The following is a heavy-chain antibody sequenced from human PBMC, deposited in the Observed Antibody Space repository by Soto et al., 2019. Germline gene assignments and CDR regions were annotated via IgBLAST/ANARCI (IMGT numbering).Heavy chain of an antibody. D-gene: IGHD3-16*01. J-gene: IGHJ3*02. CDR1: GFTFSSYS. CDR2: ISSSSSYI. V-gene: IGHV3-21*01. Sequence: GGSLRLSCAASGFTFSSYSMNWVRQAPGKGLEWVSSISSSSSYIYYADSVKGRFTISRDNAKNSLYLQMNSLRAEDTAVYYCARDKGVGELGDAFDIWGQGTMVTVSS. CDR3: ARDKGVGELGDAFDI.